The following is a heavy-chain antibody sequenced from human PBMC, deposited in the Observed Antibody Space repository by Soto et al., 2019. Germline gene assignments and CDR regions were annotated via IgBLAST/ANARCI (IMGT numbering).Heavy chain of an antibody. CDR1: GYTFTSYA. D-gene: IGHD4-17*01. CDR2: INAGNGNT. J-gene: IGHJ6*03. CDR3: ARDLCGEPPPGSCYYMDV. Sequence: ASVKVSCKASGYTFTSYAMHWVRQAPGQRLEWMGWINAGNGNTKYSQKFQGRVTITRDTSASTAYMELSSLRSEDTAVYYCARDLCGEPPPGSCYYMDVWGKGTTVTVSS. V-gene: IGHV1-3*01.